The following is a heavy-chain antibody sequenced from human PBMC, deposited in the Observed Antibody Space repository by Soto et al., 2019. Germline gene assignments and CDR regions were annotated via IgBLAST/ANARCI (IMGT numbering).Heavy chain of an antibody. J-gene: IGHJ4*02. D-gene: IGHD3-3*01. CDR2: IYYSGST. CDR3: ARGPLTADGVVIWES. CDR1: GDSISTYY. V-gene: IGHV4-59*12. Sequence: PSETLSLTCTVSGDSISTYYWSWIRQPPGKGLEWIGYIYYSGSTYYNPSLKSRVTISVDTSKNQFSLKLSSVTAADTAVYYCARGPLTADGVVIWESWGQGTLVTVSS.